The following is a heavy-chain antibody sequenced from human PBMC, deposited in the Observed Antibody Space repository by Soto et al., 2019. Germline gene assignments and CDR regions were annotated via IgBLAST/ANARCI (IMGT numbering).Heavy chain of an antibody. D-gene: IGHD2-2*01. J-gene: IGHJ6*02. CDR3: ARQYRPDCSSTSCTPPYYYYGMDV. CDR1: GYSFTSYW. V-gene: IGHV5-51*01. CDR2: IYPGDSDT. Sequence: GESLKISCKGSGYSFTSYWNGWVRQMPGKGLEWMGIIYPGDSDTRYSPSSQVQVTISADKSISTAFLEWSRLKASDTVMYYCARQYRPDCSSTSCTPPYYYYGMDVLYQGTTHTVSS.